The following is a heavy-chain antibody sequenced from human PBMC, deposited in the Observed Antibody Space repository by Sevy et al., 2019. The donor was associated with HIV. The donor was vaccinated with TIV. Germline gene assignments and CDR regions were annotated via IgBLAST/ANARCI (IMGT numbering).Heavy chain of an antibody. CDR1: GYTFTSYD. V-gene: IGHV1-8*01. CDR2: MNPNSGNT. Sequence: ASVKVSCKASGYTFTSYDINWVRQATGQGLEWMGWMNPNSGNTGYAQKFQGRVTMTRNTSISTAYMELSSLRSEDTAVYYSARVETYSSSWYLFDPWGQGTLVTISS. CDR3: ARVETYSSSWYLFDP. D-gene: IGHD6-13*01. J-gene: IGHJ5*02.